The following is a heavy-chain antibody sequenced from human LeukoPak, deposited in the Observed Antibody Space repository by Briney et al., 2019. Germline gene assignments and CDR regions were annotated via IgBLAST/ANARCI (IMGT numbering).Heavy chain of an antibody. Sequence: PGGSLRLSCAASGFTFSSYAMHWVRQAPGKGLEWVAVISYDGSNKYYADSVKGRFTISRDNSKNTLYLQMNSLRAEDTAVYYCARVGYDFWSGTPYYMDVWGKGTTVTVSS. V-gene: IGHV3-30-3*01. CDR2: ISYDGSNK. CDR3: ARVGYDFWSGTPYYMDV. D-gene: IGHD3-3*01. CDR1: GFTFSSYA. J-gene: IGHJ6*03.